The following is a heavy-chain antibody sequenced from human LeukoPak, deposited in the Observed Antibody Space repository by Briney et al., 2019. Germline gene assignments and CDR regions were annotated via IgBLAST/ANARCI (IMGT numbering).Heavy chain of an antibody. CDR1: GYTFTCYY. V-gene: IGHV1-2*02. J-gene: IGHJ4*02. CDR2: INPNSGGA. CDR3: ARGQMYYYGSGPFDY. Sequence: ASVKVSCKASGYTFTCYYMHWVRQAPGQGLEWVGWINPNSGGANYAQKFQGRVTMTRDTSISTAYMELSRLRSDDTAVYYCARGQMYYYGSGPFDYWGQGTLVTVSS. D-gene: IGHD3-10*01.